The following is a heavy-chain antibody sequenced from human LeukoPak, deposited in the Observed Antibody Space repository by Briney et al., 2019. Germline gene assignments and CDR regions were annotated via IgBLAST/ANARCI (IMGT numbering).Heavy chain of an antibody. CDR2: ISSSGNGI. CDR3: ARDGGYGDYLDY. CDR1: GFTFSSFE. J-gene: IGHJ4*02. Sequence: GGSLRLSCGASGFTFSSFEMNWVRQAPGKGLEWVSYISSSGNGIYYADSVKGRFTISRDNAKNSLNLQMNSLRADDTAVYYCARDGGYGDYLDYWGQGTLVTVSS. D-gene: IGHD5-12*01. V-gene: IGHV3-48*03.